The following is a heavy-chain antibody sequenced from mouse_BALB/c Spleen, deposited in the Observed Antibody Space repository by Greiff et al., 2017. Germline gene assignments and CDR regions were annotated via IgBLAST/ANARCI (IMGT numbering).Heavy chain of an antibody. CDR1: GFTFTDYY. J-gene: IGHJ4*01. CDR3: ARAPYGYDGKYYGMDY. Sequence: EVKLLDSGAGLVQPGASLRLSCATSGFTFTDYYMSWVRQPPGKALEWLGFIRNKANGYTTEYSSSVKGRFTISRDNSQSILYLQMNTLRAEDSATYYCARAPYGYDGKYYGMDYWGQGTSVTVSS. D-gene: IGHD2-2*01. V-gene: IGHV7-3*02. CDR2: IRNKANGYTT.